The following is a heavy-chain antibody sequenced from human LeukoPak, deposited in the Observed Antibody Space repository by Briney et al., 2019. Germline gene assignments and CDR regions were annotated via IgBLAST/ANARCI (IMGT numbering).Heavy chain of an antibody. D-gene: IGHD1-26*01. CDR2: IYSGGST. CDR3: ARDGVGARYYYYYGMDV. CDR1: GFTVSSNY. V-gene: IGHV3-66*01. Sequence: GGSLRLSCAASGFTVSSNYMSWVRQAPGKGLEWVSVIYSGGSTYYADSVKGRFTISRDDSKNTLYLQMNSLRAEDTAVYYCARDGVGARYYYYYGMDVWGQGTTVTVSS. J-gene: IGHJ6*02.